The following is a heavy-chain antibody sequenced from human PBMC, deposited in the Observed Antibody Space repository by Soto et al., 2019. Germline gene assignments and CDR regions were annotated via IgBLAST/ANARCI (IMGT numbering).Heavy chain of an antibody. J-gene: IGHJ5*02. CDR2: INHSGST. V-gene: IGHV4-34*01. CDR3: ARARRFLITMVRGVLRNWFDP. D-gene: IGHD3-10*01. Sequence: SEILSLTCAVYGGSFSGYYWSWIRQPPGKGLEWIGEINHSGSTNYNPSLKSRVTISVDTSKNQFSLKLSSVTAADTAVYYCARARRFLITMVRGVLRNWFDPWGQGTLVTVSS. CDR1: GGSFSGYY.